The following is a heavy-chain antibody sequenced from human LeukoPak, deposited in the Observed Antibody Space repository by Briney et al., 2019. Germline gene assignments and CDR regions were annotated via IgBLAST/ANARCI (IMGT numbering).Heavy chain of an antibody. CDR3: ARDRVVRGVTDAFDI. CDR2: ISAYKGNT. Sequence: ASVKVSCKASGYTFTNYGITWVRQAPGQGLEWMGWISAYKGNTNYAQNLQGRVTMTTDTSTSTVHMELRSLRSDDTAVYYCARDRVVRGVTDAFDIWGQGTMVTVSS. CDR1: GYTFTNYG. V-gene: IGHV1-18*01. D-gene: IGHD3-10*01. J-gene: IGHJ3*02.